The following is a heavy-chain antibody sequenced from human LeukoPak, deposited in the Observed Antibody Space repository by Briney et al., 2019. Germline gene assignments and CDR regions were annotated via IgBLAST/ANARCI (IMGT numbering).Heavy chain of an antibody. V-gene: IGHV3-21*01. CDR3: ATGSDSSGYYNWFDP. D-gene: IGHD3-22*01. J-gene: IGHJ5*02. CDR2: ISSSSSYI. Sequence: GGSLRLSCAASGFTFSSYSMNWVRQAPGKGLEWVSSISSSSSYIYYADSVKGRFTISRDNAKNSLYLQMNSLRAEDTAVYYCATGSDSSGYYNWFDPWGQGTPVTVSS. CDR1: GFTFSSYS.